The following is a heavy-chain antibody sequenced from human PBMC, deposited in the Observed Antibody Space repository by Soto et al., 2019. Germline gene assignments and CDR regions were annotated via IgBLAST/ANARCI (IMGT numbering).Heavy chain of an antibody. CDR2: ISSSGSTI. CDR3: DRDLGYCSSTSCENWFDP. J-gene: IGHJ5*02. D-gene: IGHD2-2*03. V-gene: IGHV3-11*01. CDR1: GXTFSDYY. Sequence: GSLRLSCAASGXTFSDYYMSWIRQAPGKGLELVSYISSSGSTIYYADSVKGRFTIPRDNAKNSLYLQMNSLRAEDTAVYYCDRDLGYCSSTSCENWFDPWGQGTLVTVSS.